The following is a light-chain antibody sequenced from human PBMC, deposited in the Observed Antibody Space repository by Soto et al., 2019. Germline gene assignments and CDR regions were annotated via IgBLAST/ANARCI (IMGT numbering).Light chain of an antibody. CDR3: QQYGSSPRT. Sequence: EIVLTHSPGSLSLXPWXIAXXXXXXSQSVSSSYLAWYQQKPGQAPRLLIYDASNRATGIPDRFSGSGSGTDFTLTISRLEPEHFAVYYCQQYGSSPRTFGQGTKVDIK. V-gene: IGKV3-20*01. CDR2: DAS. J-gene: IGKJ1*01. CDR1: QSVSSSY.